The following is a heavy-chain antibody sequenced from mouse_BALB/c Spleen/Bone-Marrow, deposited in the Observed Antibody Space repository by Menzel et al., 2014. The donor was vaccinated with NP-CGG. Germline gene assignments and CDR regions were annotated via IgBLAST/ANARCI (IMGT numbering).Heavy chain of an antibody. D-gene: IGHD1-1*01. V-gene: IGHV14-1*02. CDR3: ARFLLRDYAMDY. Sequence: VQLQQPGAELVRPGALVKLSCKTSGFNIKDYYMFWLKQRPEQGLEWIGWIYPETNYTIYDPKFQGKASITADTSSNTAYMQLSSLTTEDIAVYYCARFLLRDYAMDYWGQGTSVTVSS. J-gene: IGHJ4*01. CDR2: IYPETNYT. CDR1: GFNIKDYY.